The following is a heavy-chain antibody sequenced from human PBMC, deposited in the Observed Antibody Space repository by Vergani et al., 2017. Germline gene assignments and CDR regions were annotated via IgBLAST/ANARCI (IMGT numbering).Heavy chain of an antibody. Sequence: EVQLVESGGVVVQPGGSLRLSCAASGFTFDDYVMHWVRQAPGKGLEWVSLISWDGGSTYYADSVKGRFTISRDNSKNSLYLQMNSLRAEDTALYYCAKDIRVGYCSGGSCYSKYFDYWGQGTLVTVSS. CDR1: GFTFDDYV. CDR2: ISWDGGST. J-gene: IGHJ4*02. D-gene: IGHD2-15*01. CDR3: AKDIRVGYCSGGSCYSKYFDY. V-gene: IGHV3-43D*03.